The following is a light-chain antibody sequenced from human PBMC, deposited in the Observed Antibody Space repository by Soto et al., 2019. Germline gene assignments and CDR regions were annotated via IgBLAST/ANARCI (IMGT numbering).Light chain of an antibody. CDR2: GAS. V-gene: IGKV3-15*01. J-gene: IGKJ1*01. CDR3: QQYNNWTPGT. Sequence: EIAMTQSPATLSVSPGERATLSCRASQSVSSNLAWYQQKPGQAPRLLIYGASTRATGIPARFSGSVSGTEFTLTISSLQSEDFAVYYCQQYNNWTPGTFGQGTKVEIK. CDR1: QSVSSN.